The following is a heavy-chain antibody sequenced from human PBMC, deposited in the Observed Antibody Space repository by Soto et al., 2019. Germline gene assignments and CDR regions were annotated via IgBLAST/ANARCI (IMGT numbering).Heavy chain of an antibody. CDR3: GKDLYSSTWQKIDY. V-gene: IGHV3-9*01. CDR2: ISWNSGSI. CDR1: GFTFDDYA. Sequence: GVSLRLSCAASGFTFDDYAMHWVRQAPGKGLEWVSGISWNSGSIGYADSVKGRFTISRDYAKNSLYLQMSSLRAEDTALYYCGKDLYSSTWQKIDYWGQGTVVTVSS. J-gene: IGHJ4*02. D-gene: IGHD6-13*01.